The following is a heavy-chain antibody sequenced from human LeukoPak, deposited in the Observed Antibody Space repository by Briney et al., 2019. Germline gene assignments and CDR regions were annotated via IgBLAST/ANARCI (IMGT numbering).Heavy chain of an antibody. Sequence: PGGSLRLSCAASGFTFSSYGIHWVRQAPGKGLEWVAFIRYDTSNKYYADSVKGRFTISRDNAKNSLYLRMNSLRAEDTAVYYCAREWELTVDSAFDIWGQGTMVTVSS. D-gene: IGHD1-26*01. J-gene: IGHJ3*02. V-gene: IGHV3-30*02. CDR2: IRYDTSNK. CDR3: AREWELTVDSAFDI. CDR1: GFTFSSYG.